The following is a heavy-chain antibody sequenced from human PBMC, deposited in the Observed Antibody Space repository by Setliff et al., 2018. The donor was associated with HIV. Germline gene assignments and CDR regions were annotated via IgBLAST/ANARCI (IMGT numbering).Heavy chain of an antibody. CDR2: IYYSGIT. Sequence: PSETLSLTCTVSGGFISSSSYYWGWIRQPPGKGLEWIGSIYYSGITYYNPSLKSRITISVDTSKNQFSLKLSSVTAADTAVYYCARLEATHRGFLFDYWGQGTLVTVSS. CDR3: ARLEATHRGFLFDY. CDR1: GGFISSSSYY. J-gene: IGHJ4*02. V-gene: IGHV4-39*01.